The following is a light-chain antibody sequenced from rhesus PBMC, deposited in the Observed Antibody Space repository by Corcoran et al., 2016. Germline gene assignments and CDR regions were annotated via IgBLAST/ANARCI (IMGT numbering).Light chain of an antibody. CDR3: LQDIQLPRT. Sequence: DIVMTQTPLSLPVTPGEPASISCRSSQSLLHSNGYTYLFWYLQKPGQSPQLLIYLGSNRASGVPDRVSGGGSGTDLTLKISRVEAEDVGVYYCLQDIQLPRTFGQGTKVEIK. J-gene: IGKJ1*01. CDR1: QSLLHSNGYTY. V-gene: IGKV2-78*01. CDR2: LGS.